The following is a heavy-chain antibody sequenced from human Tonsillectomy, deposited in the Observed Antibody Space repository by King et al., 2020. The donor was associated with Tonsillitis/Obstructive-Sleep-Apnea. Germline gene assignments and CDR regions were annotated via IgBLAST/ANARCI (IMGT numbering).Heavy chain of an antibody. CDR3: ARDGYCSSTSCYSGYYYMGV. J-gene: IGHJ6*03. D-gene: IGHD2-2*03. Sequence: VQLVESGGGVVQPGRSLRLSCAASRFTFSRYGMHWVRQAPGKGLEWVAVIWYDGSNKNYTHSVKGRFTIFRDNSKNTLYLQMNSLRAEDTAVYYCARDGYCSSTSCYSGYYYMGVWGKGTPVTVSS. CDR2: IWYDGSNK. V-gene: IGHV3-33*01. CDR1: RFTFSRYG.